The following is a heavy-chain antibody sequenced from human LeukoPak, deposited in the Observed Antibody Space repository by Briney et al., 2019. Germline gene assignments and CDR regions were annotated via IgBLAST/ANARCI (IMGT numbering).Heavy chain of an antibody. D-gene: IGHD6-19*01. J-gene: IGHJ4*02. CDR1: GFTFSSYA. CDR2: ISGSGGST. Sequence: PTGGSLRLSCAASGFTFSSYAMSWVRQAPGKGLEWVSAISGSGGSTYYADSVKGRFTISRDNSKNTLYLQMNSLRAEDTAVYYCARELRVAGTSFDYWGQGTLVTVSS. CDR3: ARELRVAGTSFDY. V-gene: IGHV3-23*01.